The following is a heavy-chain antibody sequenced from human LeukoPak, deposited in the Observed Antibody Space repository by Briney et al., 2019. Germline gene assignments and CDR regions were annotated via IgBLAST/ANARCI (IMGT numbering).Heavy chain of an antibody. D-gene: IGHD3-9*01. CDR3: ALNYDIWAGYQRDWFDP. J-gene: IGHJ5*02. CDR2: SDWDDDK. Sequence: SGPALVKPTQTLTLTCTFSGFSLSTSGMGASWIRQPPGNALEWLARSDWDDDKFYSTSLKTRLTISKDTSKTQVVLTMTNMDPVDTATYYCALNYDIWAGYQRDWFDPWGQGTLVTVSS. CDR1: GFSLSTSGMG. V-gene: IGHV2-70D*14.